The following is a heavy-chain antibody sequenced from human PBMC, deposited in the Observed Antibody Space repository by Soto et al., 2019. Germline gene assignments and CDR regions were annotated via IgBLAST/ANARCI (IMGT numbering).Heavy chain of an antibody. J-gene: IGHJ6*02. CDR1: GGTFSSYA. CDR2: IIPIFGTA. Sequence: QVQLVQSGAEVKKPGSSVKVSCKASGGTFSSYAISWVRQAHGQGLEWMGGIIPIFGTANYAQKFQGRVTRTADEATSTAYMALRSLRFEDTALYYCARDAPTLYYYYGMDVRGQGTTVTVS. V-gene: IGHV1-69*01. CDR3: ARDAPTLYYYYGMDV.